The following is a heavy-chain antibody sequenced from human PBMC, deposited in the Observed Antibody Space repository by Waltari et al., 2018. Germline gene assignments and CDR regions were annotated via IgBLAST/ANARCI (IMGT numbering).Heavy chain of an antibody. CDR2: ISNSGSTT. D-gene: IGHD3-3*02. Sequence: QVQLVESGGDLVKPEGSLRLSCAPSGFIFSDYYMSWIRQAPGKGLEWVSYISNSGSTTDYADSVKGRFTISRDNAKNSAHLQMNSLRAEDTAVYYCARAFWDRPAIYYMDVWGKGTTVTISS. J-gene: IGHJ6*03. CDR1: GFIFSDYY. CDR3: ARAFWDRPAIYYMDV. V-gene: IGHV3-11*04.